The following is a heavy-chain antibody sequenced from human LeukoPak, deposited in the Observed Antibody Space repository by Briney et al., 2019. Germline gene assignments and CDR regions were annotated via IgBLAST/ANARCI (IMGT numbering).Heavy chain of an antibody. Sequence: ASVKVSCKASGYTFTTYGVNWVRQAPGQGLEWMGWITTNSGNPTYAQGFTGRLVFSLDTSVRTTYLQISSLKAEDTAIYYCARGRGYCSDSSCYFDYWGQGTLVTVSS. V-gene: IGHV7-4-1*02. CDR3: ARGRGYCSDSSCYFDY. CDR1: GYTFTTYG. CDR2: ITTNSGNP. J-gene: IGHJ4*02. D-gene: IGHD2-15*01.